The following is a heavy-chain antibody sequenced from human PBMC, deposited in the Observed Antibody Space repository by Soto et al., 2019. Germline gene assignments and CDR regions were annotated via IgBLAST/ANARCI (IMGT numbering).Heavy chain of an antibody. CDR2: ISSSSYT. CDR3: ARAFYGSGSYREIYFDY. V-gene: IGHV3-11*06. D-gene: IGHD3-10*01. J-gene: IGHJ4*02. CDR1: GFTFSDYY. Sequence: PGGSLRLSCAASGFTFSDYYMSWIRQAPGKGLEWVSYISSSSYTNYADSVKGRFTISRDNAKNSLYLQMNSLRAEDTAVYYCARAFYGSGSYREIYFDYWGQGTLVTVSS.